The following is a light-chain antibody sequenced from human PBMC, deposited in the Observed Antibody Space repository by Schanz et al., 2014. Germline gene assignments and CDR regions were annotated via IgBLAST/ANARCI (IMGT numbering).Light chain of an antibody. V-gene: IGLV2-14*02. CDR3: SSYTGSSPLVV. CDR1: SSDVGSYNL. CDR2: EGS. J-gene: IGLJ1*01. Sequence: QSALTQPASVSGSPGQSITISCTGTSSDVGSYNLVSWYQQHPGKAPKLMIYEGSKRPSGVSNRFSGSKSGNTASLTISGLQAEDEADYYCSSYTGSSPLVVFGTGTKLTVL.